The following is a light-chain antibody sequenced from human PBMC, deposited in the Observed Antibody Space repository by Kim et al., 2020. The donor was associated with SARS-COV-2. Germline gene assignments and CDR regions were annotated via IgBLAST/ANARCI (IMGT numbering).Light chain of an antibody. CDR3: QVWENTLRT. CDR2: YDS. V-gene: IGLV3-21*01. CDR1: NIGRKI. Sequence: SVAPEKKARITGGGNNIGRKIIHWYQHKPGQAPVLVIYYDSDRPPGVSERFSASNSGNTATLAISSVEPGDEADYYCQVWENTLRTFGGGTQLTVL. J-gene: IGLJ2*01.